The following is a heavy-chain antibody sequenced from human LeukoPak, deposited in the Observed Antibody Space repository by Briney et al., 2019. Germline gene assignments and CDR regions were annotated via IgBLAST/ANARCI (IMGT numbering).Heavy chain of an antibody. Sequence: GGSLRLSCAASGFTFSTYWMHWVRQVPGKGLVWVSRINDDGSKTSYADSVKGRFSISRDNAKNSLYLQMKSLRAEDTALYYCARTPYNYDSSGPYYWFFDLWGRGTQVTVSS. V-gene: IGHV3-74*01. CDR2: INDDGSKT. CDR1: GFTFSTYW. J-gene: IGHJ2*01. CDR3: ARTPYNYDSSGPYYWFFDL. D-gene: IGHD3-22*01.